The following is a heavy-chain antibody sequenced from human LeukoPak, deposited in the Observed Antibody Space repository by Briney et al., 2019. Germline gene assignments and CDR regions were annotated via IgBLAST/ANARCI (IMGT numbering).Heavy chain of an antibody. J-gene: IGHJ6*03. CDR2: VTAFNENT. CDR1: GFALTTYN. Sequence: ASVKVSCTASGFALTTYNIVWLRQAPGQGLEWVGWVTAFNENTHYSRKVPGRVTMTRDRSTDTAYMELRSLTFDDTAVYYCARNSYGYKFSMDVWGKGTSVTVSS. D-gene: IGHD5-18*01. V-gene: IGHV1-18*01. CDR3: ARNSYGYKFSMDV.